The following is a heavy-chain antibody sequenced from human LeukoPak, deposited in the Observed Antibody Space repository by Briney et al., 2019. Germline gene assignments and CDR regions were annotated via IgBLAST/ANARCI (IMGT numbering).Heavy chain of an antibody. D-gene: IGHD6-25*01. CDR2: ISSSGSTI. CDR1: GFTFSSYE. V-gene: IGHV3-48*03. J-gene: IGHJ4*02. CDR3: AKDIGPLEEQRFDY. Sequence: GGSLRLSCAASGFTFSSYEMNWVRQAPGKGLEWVSYISSSGSTIYYADSVKGRFTISRDNAKNSLYLQMNSLRAEDTALYYCAKDIGPLEEQRFDYWGQGTLVTVSS.